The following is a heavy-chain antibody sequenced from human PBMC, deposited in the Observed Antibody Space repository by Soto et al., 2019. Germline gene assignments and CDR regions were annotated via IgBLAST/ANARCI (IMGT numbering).Heavy chain of an antibody. CDR2: IYSGGST. CDR1: GFTVSSNY. J-gene: IGHJ6*02. CDR3: ARDRVGYSGYVNYYYGMDV. V-gene: IGHV3-53*04. D-gene: IGHD5-12*01. Sequence: GSLRLSCAASGFTVSSNYMSWVRQAPGKGLEWVSVIYSGGSTYYADSVKGRFTISRHNSKNTLYLQMNSLRAEDTAVYYCARDRVGYSGYVNYYYGMDVWGQGTTVTVSS.